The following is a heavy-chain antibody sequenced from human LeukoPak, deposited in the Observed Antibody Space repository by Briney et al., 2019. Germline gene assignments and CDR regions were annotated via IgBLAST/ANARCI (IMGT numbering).Heavy chain of an antibody. Sequence: GGSLRLSCAASGFVFSNTWMNWVRQAPGKGLVWVSRINSDGSSIVYADSVKGRFTISRDNAKNTMYLQMNSLRGDDSAVYYCVRDWYYGTDYWGQGTLVTVSS. V-gene: IGHV3-74*01. CDR3: VRDWYYGTDY. CDR1: GFVFSNTW. D-gene: IGHD4-17*01. CDR2: INSDGSSI. J-gene: IGHJ4*02.